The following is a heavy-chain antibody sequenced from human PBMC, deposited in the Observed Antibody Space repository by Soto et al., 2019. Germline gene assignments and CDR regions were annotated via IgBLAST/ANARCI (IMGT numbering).Heavy chain of an antibody. V-gene: IGHV3-30*18. CDR2: ISDDRNNK. CDR3: AKEYDSSGYYPDY. CDR1: RISFSSYG. Sequence: GGSLRLSCGASRISFSSYGTHWGRQIPGKGLEWVSAISDDRNNKYYADSVKGRFAISRDNSKDTLFLQMSILRAEDTALYYCAKEYDSSGYYPDYWGQGT. J-gene: IGHJ4*02. D-gene: IGHD3-22*01.